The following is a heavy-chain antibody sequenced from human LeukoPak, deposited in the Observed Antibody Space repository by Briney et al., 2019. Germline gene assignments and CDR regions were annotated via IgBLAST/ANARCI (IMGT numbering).Heavy chain of an antibody. J-gene: IGHJ6*02. CDR1: GFTFSSYG. Sequence: GSLSLSCAASGFTFSSYGMHWVRQAPGKGLEWVAVISYDGSNKYYADSVKGRFTISRDNSKNTLYLQMNSLRAEDTAVYYCAKEYSSSTSRDYYYYYGMDVWGQGTTVTVSS. CDR3: AKEYSSSTSRDYYYYYGMDV. V-gene: IGHV3-30*18. D-gene: IGHD6-6*01. CDR2: ISYDGSNK.